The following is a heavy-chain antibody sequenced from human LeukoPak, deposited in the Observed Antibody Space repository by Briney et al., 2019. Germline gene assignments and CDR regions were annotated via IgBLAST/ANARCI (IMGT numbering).Heavy chain of an antibody. CDR1: GFTFGDYA. CDR3: TRTPYCSGGSCYPFDY. D-gene: IGHD2-15*01. V-gene: IGHV3-49*04. CDR2: IRSKAYGGTT. J-gene: IGHJ4*02. Sequence: GGSLRLSCTASGFTFGDYAMSWVRQAPGKGLEWVAFIRSKAYGGTTEYAASVKGRFTISRDDSKSIAYLQMNSLKTEDTAVYYCTRTPYCSGGSCYPFDYWGQGTLVTVSS.